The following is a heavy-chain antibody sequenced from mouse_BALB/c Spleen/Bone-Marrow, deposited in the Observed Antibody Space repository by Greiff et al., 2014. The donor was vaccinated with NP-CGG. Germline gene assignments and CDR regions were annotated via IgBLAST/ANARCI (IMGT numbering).Heavy chain of an antibody. V-gene: IGHV1S136*01. J-gene: IGHJ1*01. Sequence: VQLKESGPELVKPGASVKMSCKASGYTFTDYVMHWVKQKPGQGLEWIGYIYPYNDGTEYTEKFKGKATLTLDKSSSTAYMDLRSLTSDDSAVYYCESRGEYFDVWGAGTTVTVSS. CDR2: IYPYNDGT. CDR3: ESRGEYFDV. CDR1: GYTFTDYV.